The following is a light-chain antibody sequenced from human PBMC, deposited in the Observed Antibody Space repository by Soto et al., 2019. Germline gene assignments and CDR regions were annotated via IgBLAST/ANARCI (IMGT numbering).Light chain of an antibody. Sequence: EIVLTHSPGTLSLSPGERATLSCSASQSVNSDYLAWFQQKPGQAPRLLIYGSSTRATGVPARFSGSGSGADFTLTISNLQSEDFAVYYCQQYTNWPPITFGQGTRLEIK. CDR1: QSVNSD. V-gene: IGKV3-15*01. J-gene: IGKJ5*01. CDR2: GSS. CDR3: QQYTNWPPIT.